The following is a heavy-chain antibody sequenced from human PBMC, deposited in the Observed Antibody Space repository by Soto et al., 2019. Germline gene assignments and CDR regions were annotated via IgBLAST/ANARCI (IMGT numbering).Heavy chain of an antibody. CDR3: ARVEGGYQIDY. CDR2: IYHSGST. CDR1: GGSISSSNW. D-gene: IGHD3-22*01. J-gene: IGHJ4*02. V-gene: IGHV4-4*02. Sequence: SETLSLTCAVSGGSISSSNWWSWVHQPPGRGLEWIGEIYHSGSTNYNPSLKSRVTISVDKSKNHFSLKLSSVTAADTAVYYCARVEGGYQIDYRGQGTLVTVSS.